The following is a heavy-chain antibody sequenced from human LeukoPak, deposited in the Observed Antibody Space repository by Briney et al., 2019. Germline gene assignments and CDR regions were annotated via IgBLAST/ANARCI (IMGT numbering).Heavy chain of an antibody. CDR1: GYSFTSYW. CDR3: ARRPYSSGWFD. V-gene: IGHV5-51*01. CDR2: IYPDDSDT. J-gene: IGHJ1*01. D-gene: IGHD6-19*01. Sequence: GESLKISCKGSGYSFTSYWIGWVRQMPGKGLEWMGIIYPDDSDTRYGPSFQGQATISADKSITTAYLQWSSLKASDTAMYYCARRPYSSGWFDWGQGTLVTVSS.